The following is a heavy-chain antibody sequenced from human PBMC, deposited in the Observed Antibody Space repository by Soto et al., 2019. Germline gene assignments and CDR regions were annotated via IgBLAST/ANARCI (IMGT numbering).Heavy chain of an antibody. CDR2: ISAYNGNT. V-gene: IGHV1-18*01. D-gene: IGHD3-10*01. CDR1: GYTFTSYG. Sequence: QVQLVQSGAEVKKPGASVKVSCKASGYTFTSYGISWVRQAPGQGLEWMGWISAYNGNTNYAQKLQGRVTMTTDTSTSTAYMELRSLRSDDTAVYYCARDRYYYGSGSYSNDAFDIWDQGTMVTVSS. CDR3: ARDRYYYGSGSYSNDAFDI. J-gene: IGHJ3*02.